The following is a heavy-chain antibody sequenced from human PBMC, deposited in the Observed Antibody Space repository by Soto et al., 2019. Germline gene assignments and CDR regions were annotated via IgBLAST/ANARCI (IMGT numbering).Heavy chain of an antibody. CDR1: GFTFRSYA. V-gene: IGHV3-30*03. CDR2: ISYDESDK. D-gene: IGHD6-19*01. CDR3: ARDLSVAGPDY. Sequence: GGALRLSCAASGFTFRSYAMHWVRQAPGKGLEWVAVISYDESDKYYADSLKGRFTNSRDNSKNTLYLQMNSLRGEDTAVYYCARDLSVAGPDYWGQGTLVTVSS. J-gene: IGHJ4*02.